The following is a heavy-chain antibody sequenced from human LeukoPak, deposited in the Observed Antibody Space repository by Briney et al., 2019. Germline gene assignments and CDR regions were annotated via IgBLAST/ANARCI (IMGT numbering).Heavy chain of an antibody. Sequence: ASVKVSCKASGYTFTSYDINWVRQATGQGLEWMGWMNPNSGNTGYAQKFQGRVTITRNTSISTAYMELSSLRSEDTAVYYCARAITIFGVGLDAFDIWGQGTMVTVSS. CDR1: GYTFTSYD. D-gene: IGHD3-3*01. CDR3: ARAITIFGVGLDAFDI. V-gene: IGHV1-8*03. CDR2: MNPNSGNT. J-gene: IGHJ3*02.